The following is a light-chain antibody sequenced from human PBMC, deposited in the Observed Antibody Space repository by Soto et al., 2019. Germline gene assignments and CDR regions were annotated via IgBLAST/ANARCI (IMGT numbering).Light chain of an antibody. CDR1: QSVLYSSNNKNY. V-gene: IGKV4-1*01. Sequence: DIVMTQSPDSLAVSLCERATINCKSSQSVLYSSNNKNYLAWYQQKPGQPPKLLIYWASTRESGVPDRFSGSGPGTDFTLTISSLQAEDVAVYYCQQYYSTPRTFGQGTKVDIK. CDR3: QQYYSTPRT. CDR2: WAS. J-gene: IGKJ1*01.